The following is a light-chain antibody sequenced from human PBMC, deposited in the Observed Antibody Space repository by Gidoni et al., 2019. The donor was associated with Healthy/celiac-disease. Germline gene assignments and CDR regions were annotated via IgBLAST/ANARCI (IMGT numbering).Light chain of an antibody. CDR3: QQLNSYPR. V-gene: IGKV1-9*01. CDR2: AAS. J-gene: IGKJ2*01. CDR1: QGISSY. Sequence: DIQLTQSPSFLSASVGDRVTITCRASQGISSYVAWYQQKPGKAPKLLIYAASTLQSGVPSRFSGSGSGTEFTLTISSLQPEDFATYYCQQLNSYPRFGQGTKLEIK.